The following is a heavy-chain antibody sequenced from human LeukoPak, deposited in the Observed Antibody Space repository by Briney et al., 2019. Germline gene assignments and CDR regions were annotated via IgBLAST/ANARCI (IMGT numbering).Heavy chain of an antibody. CDR1: GYSISSGYY. D-gene: IGHD1-26*01. CDR2: LSHSGSS. V-gene: IGHV4-38-2*02. J-gene: IGHJ5*02. Sequence: SETLSLTCTVSGYSISSGYYWDWIRQPPGKGLEWIGTLSHSGSSYYNPSLKSRVTISVDTSKSQFSLNLSSVTAADTAVFYCARTRVGADLHWFDPWGQGTLVTVSS. CDR3: ARTRVGADLHWFDP.